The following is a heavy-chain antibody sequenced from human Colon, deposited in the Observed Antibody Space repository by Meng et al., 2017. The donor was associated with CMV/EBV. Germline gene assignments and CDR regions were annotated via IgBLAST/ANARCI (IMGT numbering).Heavy chain of an antibody. Sequence: GESLKISCAASGFIFSDYAMAWVRQAPGEGLEWVSVISASATGSYYADSVKGRFAISRDNSKNALYLEMNSLRAEDTAVYFCAKASSYYGSGSSFDYWGQGTLVTVSS. J-gene: IGHJ4*02. V-gene: IGHV3-23*01. D-gene: IGHD3-10*01. CDR2: ISASATGS. CDR3: AKASSYYGSGSSFDY. CDR1: GFIFSDYA.